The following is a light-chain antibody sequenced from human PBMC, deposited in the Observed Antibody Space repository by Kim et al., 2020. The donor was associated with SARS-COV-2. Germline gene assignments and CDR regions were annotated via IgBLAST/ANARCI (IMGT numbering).Light chain of an antibody. CDR1: KSGDKH. V-gene: IGLV3-1*01. Sequence: SYELTQPPSVSVSPGQTASITCSGPKSGDKHAHWHQQKPGQSPVLAIYQDIKRPSGIPERFSGSNSGNTATLTISGTQAMDEADYYCQAWDSSIAIFGGGTQMNVL. CDR3: QAWDSSIAI. J-gene: IGLJ2*01. CDR2: QDI.